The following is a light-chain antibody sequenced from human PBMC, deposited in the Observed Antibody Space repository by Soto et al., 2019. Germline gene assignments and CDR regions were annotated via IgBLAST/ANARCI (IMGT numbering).Light chain of an antibody. CDR2: DDN. CDR3: AAWDDSLRGRV. V-gene: IGLV1-47*02. CDR1: SSNIGSNY. J-gene: IGLJ3*02. Sequence: QSVLTQPPSASGTPGQRVTISWSGSSSNIGSNYVYWYQQLPGTAPKLLVFDDNQRPSGVPDRFSDSKSGTSASLAISGLRSEDEADYYCAAWDDSLRGRVFGGGTKLTVL.